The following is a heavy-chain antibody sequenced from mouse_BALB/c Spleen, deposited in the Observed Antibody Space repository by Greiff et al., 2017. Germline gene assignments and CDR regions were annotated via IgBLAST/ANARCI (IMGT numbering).Heavy chain of an antibody. CDR1: GFTFSDYY. D-gene: IGHD2-3*01. V-gene: IGHV5-4*02. J-gene: IGHJ2*01. CDR3: ARGIYDGPWYFDY. Sequence: EVKLVESGGGLVKPGGSLKLSCAASGFTFSDYYMYWVRQTPEKRLEWVATISDGGSYTYYPDSVKGRFTISRDNAKNNLYLQMSSLKSEDTAMYYCARGIYDGPWYFDYWGQGTTLTVSS. CDR2: ISDGGSYT.